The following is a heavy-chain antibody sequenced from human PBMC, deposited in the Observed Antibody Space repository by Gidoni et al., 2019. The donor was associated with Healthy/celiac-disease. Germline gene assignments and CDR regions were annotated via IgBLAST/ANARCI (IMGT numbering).Heavy chain of an antibody. J-gene: IGHJ4*02. CDR2: ISAYNGNT. D-gene: IGHD5-12*01. Sequence: QVQLVQSGAEVKKPGASVKVSCKASGYTFTSYGISWVRQAPGQGLEWMGWISAYNGNTNYAQKLQGRVTMTTDTSTSTAYMELRSLRSDDTAVYYCARDLFPRGYSGHGAVGSDYWGQGTLVTVSS. CDR3: ARDLFPRGYSGHGAVGSDY. CDR1: GYTFTSYG. V-gene: IGHV1-18*01.